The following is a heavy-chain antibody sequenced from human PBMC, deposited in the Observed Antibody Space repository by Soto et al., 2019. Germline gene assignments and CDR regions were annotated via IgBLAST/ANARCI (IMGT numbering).Heavy chain of an antibody. Sequence: PGGSLRLSCAASGFTFSSYGMHWVRQAPGKGLEWVGFIWNDGSNTYYADSVKGRFTISRDNSKNTLYLQMNSLRAEDTAVYFCARGYCSSTSCPLPLYYFDYWGQGTLVTVSS. CDR1: GFTFSSYG. CDR2: IWNDGSNT. J-gene: IGHJ4*02. D-gene: IGHD2-2*01. V-gene: IGHV3-33*01. CDR3: ARGYCSSTSCPLPLYYFDY.